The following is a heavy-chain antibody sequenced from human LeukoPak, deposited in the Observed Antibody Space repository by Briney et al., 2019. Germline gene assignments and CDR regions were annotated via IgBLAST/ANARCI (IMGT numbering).Heavy chain of an antibody. J-gene: IGHJ4*02. CDR2: IYTSGST. D-gene: IGHD1-14*01. V-gene: IGHV4-61*02. CDR3: ARRGIQPPYDY. Sequence: PSQTLSLTCTVSGGSISSGSCYWSWIRQPAGKGLEWIGRIYTSGSTNYNPSLKSRVTISVDTSKNQFSLKLSSVTAADTAVYYCARRGIQPPYDYWGQGTLVTVSS. CDR1: GGSISSGSCY.